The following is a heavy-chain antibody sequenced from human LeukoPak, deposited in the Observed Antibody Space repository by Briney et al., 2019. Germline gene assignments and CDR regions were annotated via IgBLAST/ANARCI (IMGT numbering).Heavy chain of an antibody. V-gene: IGHV1-18*01. CDR2: ISAYNGNT. D-gene: IGHD6-6*01. J-gene: IGHJ5*02. CDR1: RYTFTTYG. CDR3: ARGLIAVRPGWFDP. Sequence: ASVKVSCKPSRYTFTTYGISWVRLAPGQGLEWMGWISAYNGNTNYAQQFQGRVTMTTDTSMSTAYMELRSLRSDDTAVYYCARGLIAVRPGWFDPWGQGSLVTVSS.